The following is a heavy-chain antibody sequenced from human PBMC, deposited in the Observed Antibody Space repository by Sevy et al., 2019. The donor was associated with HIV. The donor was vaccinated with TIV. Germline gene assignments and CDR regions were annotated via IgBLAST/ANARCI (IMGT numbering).Heavy chain of an antibody. V-gene: IGHV4-34*01. J-gene: IGHJ4*02. D-gene: IGHD3-22*01. CDR2: INHSGST. Sequence: SETLSLTCAVYGGSFSGYYWSWIRQPPGKGLEWIGEINHSGSTNYNPSLQSRVTISVDTSKNQFSLKLSSVTAADTAVYYCARRLLGYYYDSSGYKVGYFDYWGQGTLVTVSS. CDR3: ARRLLGYYYDSSGYKVGYFDY. CDR1: GGSFSGYY.